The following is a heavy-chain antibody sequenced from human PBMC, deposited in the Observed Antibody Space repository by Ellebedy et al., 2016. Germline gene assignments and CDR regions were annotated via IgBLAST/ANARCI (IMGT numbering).Heavy chain of an antibody. D-gene: IGHD4-11*01. CDR2: IYPGDSDT. CDR3: ARQSDYSKGYYYYYVDV. J-gene: IGHJ6*03. Sequence: GESLKISXKGSGYSFTSYWIGWVRQMPGKGLEWMGIIYPGDSDTRYSPSFQGQVTISADKSISTAYLQWSSLKASDTAMYYCARQSDYSKGYYYYYVDVWGKGTTVTVSS. V-gene: IGHV5-51*01. CDR1: GYSFTSYW.